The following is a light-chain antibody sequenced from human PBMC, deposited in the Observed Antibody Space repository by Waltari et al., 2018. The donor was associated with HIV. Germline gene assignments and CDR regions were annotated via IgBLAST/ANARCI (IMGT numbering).Light chain of an antibody. Sequence: SYELTQPPSVSVSPGQTARITCSGDALAKKYAYWYQQKSGQAPVLVIYEDTKRPSGIPDRFSGSSSGAMATLTISGAQLEDEGDYYCYSTDSSGYLFVFGTWTKVTVL. J-gene: IGLJ1*01. V-gene: IGLV3-10*01. CDR2: EDT. CDR1: ALAKKY. CDR3: YSTDSSGYLFV.